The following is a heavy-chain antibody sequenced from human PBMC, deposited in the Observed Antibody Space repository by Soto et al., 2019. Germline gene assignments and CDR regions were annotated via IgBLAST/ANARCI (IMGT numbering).Heavy chain of an antibody. CDR3: TRDGGSLDPDFRY. V-gene: IGHV4-38-2*02. D-gene: IGHD1-26*01. Sequence: PSETLSLTCGVSGYSISSGYYWGWMRQPPGKGLEWIGSIYHSGNTYYNSSLKSRPTISVDTSKNQFSLKLRSVTAADTAVYYCTRDGGSLDPDFRYWGQGTLVTV. CDR1: GYSISSGYY. J-gene: IGHJ4*02. CDR2: IYHSGNT.